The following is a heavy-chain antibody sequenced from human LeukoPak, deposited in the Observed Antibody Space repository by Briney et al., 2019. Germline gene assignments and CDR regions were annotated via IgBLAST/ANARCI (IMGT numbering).Heavy chain of an antibody. V-gene: IGHV3-53*05. Sequence: GGSLRLSCAATGLSVSSNFMSWVRQAPGKGLEWVSVIYGGGSTYYADSVKGRFTISRDKSKNTLYLQMSSLRAEDTAVYYCAKDVRTIIAVAGTFDDWGQGTLVTVSS. CDR3: AKDVRTIIAVAGTFDD. D-gene: IGHD6-19*01. CDR1: GLSVSSNF. J-gene: IGHJ4*02. CDR2: IYGGGST.